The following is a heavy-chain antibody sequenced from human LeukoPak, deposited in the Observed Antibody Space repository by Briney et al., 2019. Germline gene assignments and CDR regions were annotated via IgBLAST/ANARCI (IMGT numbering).Heavy chain of an antibody. J-gene: IGHJ4*02. Sequence: GGSLRLSCAASGSTFSTYWMSWVRQAPGKGLEWVANIKQDGSEKYYVDSVKGRFTISRDNAKNSLYLQMNSLRAEDTAMYYCARDSAGNDYWGQGTLVTVSS. CDR3: ARDSAGNDY. CDR2: IKQDGSEK. V-gene: IGHV3-7*01. CDR1: GSTFSTYW. D-gene: IGHD6-13*01.